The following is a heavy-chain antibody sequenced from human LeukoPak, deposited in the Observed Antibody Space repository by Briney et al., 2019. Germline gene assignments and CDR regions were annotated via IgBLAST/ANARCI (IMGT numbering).Heavy chain of an antibody. J-gene: IGHJ6*02. CDR1: GYTFTSYD. D-gene: IGHD2-15*01. V-gene: IGHV1-8*01. Sequence: GASVEVSCKASGYTFTSYDINWVRQATGQGLEWMGWMNPNSGNTGYAQKFQGRVTMTRNTSISTAYMELSSLRSEDTAVYYCARVSSGDCSGGSCYSPLFYGMDVWGQGTTVTVSS. CDR2: MNPNSGNT. CDR3: ARVSSGDCSGGSCYSPLFYGMDV.